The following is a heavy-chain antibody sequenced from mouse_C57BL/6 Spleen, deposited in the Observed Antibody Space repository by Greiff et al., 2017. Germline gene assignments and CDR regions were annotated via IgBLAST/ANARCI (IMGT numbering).Heavy chain of an antibody. V-gene: IGHV1-18*01. D-gene: IGHD2-4*01. CDR3: ASHYYDYDTWFAY. J-gene: IGHJ3*01. CDR1: GYTFTDYN. Sequence: VQLQQSGPELVKPGASVKIPCKASGYTFTDYNMDWVKQSHGQSLEWIGDINPNNGGTIYNQKFKGKATLTVDKSSSTAYMGFRSLTSEATAVYYSASHYYDYDTWFAYWGQGTLVTVSA. CDR2: INPNNGGT.